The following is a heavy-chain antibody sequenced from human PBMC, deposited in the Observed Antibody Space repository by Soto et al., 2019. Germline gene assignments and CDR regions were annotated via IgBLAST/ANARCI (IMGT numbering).Heavy chain of an antibody. CDR3: ARVGQWLDNYYFDY. Sequence: NPSETLSLTCAVSGYSISSGYYWGWIRQPPGKGLEWIGSIYHSGSTYYNPSLKSRVTISVDTSKNQFSLKLSSVTAADTAVYYCARVGQWLDNYYFDYWGQGTLVTVSS. CDR1: GYSISSGYY. J-gene: IGHJ4*02. D-gene: IGHD6-19*01. CDR2: IYHSGST. V-gene: IGHV4-38-2*01.